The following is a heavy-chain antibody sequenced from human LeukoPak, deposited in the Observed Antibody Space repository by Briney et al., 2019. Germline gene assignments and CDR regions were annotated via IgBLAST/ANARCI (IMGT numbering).Heavy chain of an antibody. J-gene: IGHJ3*02. D-gene: IGHD4-17*01. V-gene: IGHV3-53*01. CDR3: ARYPDYGDYIWAFDI. CDR2: IYKNAIT. CDR1: GFTISSNY. Sequence: GGSLRLSCAASGFTISSNYMTWVRQAPGKGLEWVSVIYKNAITYYADTVKGRFTISRDNSKNMLYLQMNSLSAEDTAVYYCARYPDYGDYIWAFDIWGQGTMVTVSS.